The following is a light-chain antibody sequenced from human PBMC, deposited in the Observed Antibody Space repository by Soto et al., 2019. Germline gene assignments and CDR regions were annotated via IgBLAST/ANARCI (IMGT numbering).Light chain of an antibody. CDR2: AAS. CDR3: AQHNSYPVT. CDR1: QSIRND. Sequence: DIQMTQSPSSLSASVGDRVTITCRASQSIRNDLAWYQKRPGKAPKRLIYAASTLQSGVPSRFSGSGTGTEFTLTIDSLQPEDLATYYCAQHNSYPVTFGGGTKVGIK. J-gene: IGKJ4*01. V-gene: IGKV1-17*01.